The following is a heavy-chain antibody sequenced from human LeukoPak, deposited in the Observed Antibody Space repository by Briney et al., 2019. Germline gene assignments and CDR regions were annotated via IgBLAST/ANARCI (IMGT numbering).Heavy chain of an antibody. CDR3: ARAPSEIGGYYPEYFRH. Sequence: GGSLRLSCAASGFTFSSYWMSWVRQAPGKGLEWVANLNEDGSKKYYVDSVKGRFTISRDNAKNTVSLQMTSLRAEDTGVYYCARAPSEIGGYYPEYFRHWGQGTLVIVSS. V-gene: IGHV3-7*01. CDR2: LNEDGSKK. J-gene: IGHJ1*01. CDR1: GFTFSSYW. D-gene: IGHD3-22*01.